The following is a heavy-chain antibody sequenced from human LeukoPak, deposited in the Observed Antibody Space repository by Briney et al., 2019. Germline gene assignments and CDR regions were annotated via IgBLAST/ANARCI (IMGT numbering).Heavy chain of an antibody. Sequence: ASVKVSCKASGYTCTSYGISWVRQAPGQGLEWMGWISAYNGNTNYAQKLQGRVTMTTDTSTSTAYMELRSLRSDDTAVYYCASGTYYYDSSGYYLFDYWGQGTLVTVSS. CDR1: GYTCTSYG. CDR2: ISAYNGNT. J-gene: IGHJ4*02. D-gene: IGHD3-22*01. CDR3: ASGTYYYDSSGYYLFDY. V-gene: IGHV1-18*01.